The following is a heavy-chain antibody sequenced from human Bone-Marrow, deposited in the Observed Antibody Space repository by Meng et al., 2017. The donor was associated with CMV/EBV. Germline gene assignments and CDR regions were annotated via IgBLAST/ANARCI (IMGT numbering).Heavy chain of an antibody. CDR2: VYYSGAT. CDR1: GGSISAHY. Sequence: PETMSLTCTVYGGSISAHYGSWIRQSPGKGLEWIGYVYYSGATNYNPSPKSRVTISVDASQKQFSLKLRSVTAADSPVYFCARGSSEEVAPLFDPWGQGALVTVSS. D-gene: IGHD2-15*01. J-gene: IGHJ5*02. V-gene: IGHV4-59*11. CDR3: ARGSSEEVAPLFDP.